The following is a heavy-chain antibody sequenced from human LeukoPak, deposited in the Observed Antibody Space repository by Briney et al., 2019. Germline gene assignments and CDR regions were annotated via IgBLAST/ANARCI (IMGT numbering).Heavy chain of an antibody. V-gene: IGHV4-4*07. CDR2: VHVSETT. CDR3: ARGYRISEIRFFEWLLDY. D-gene: IGHD3-3*01. CDR1: GGSISGYY. J-gene: IGHJ4*02. Sequence: NSSDTLSLTCTVSGGSISGYYWHWIRQPAGKGLEWIGRVHVSETTIYNPSLKSRVSMSVDTSNNDYSLNLSSVTAADTAVYYCARGYRISEIRFFEWLLDYWGQGYLATVSS.